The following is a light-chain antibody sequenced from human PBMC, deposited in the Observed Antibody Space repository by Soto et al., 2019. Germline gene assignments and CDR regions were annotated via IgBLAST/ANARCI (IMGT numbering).Light chain of an antibody. J-gene: IGLJ3*02. Sequence: QSVLTQPASVSGSPEQSITISCTGTSSDVGSYNLVSWYQQYPGKAPKLIIYEVSNRPSGVSSRFSGSKSGNAASLTISGLQAEDETDYYCSSYTTSSTWVFGGGTKLTVL. CDR1: SSDVGSYNL. CDR2: EVS. V-gene: IGLV2-14*02. CDR3: SSYTTSSTWV.